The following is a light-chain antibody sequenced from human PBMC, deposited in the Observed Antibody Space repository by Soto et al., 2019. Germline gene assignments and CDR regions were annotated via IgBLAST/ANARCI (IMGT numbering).Light chain of an antibody. V-gene: IGKV3-15*01. Sequence: EIMLTQSPGTLSLSPGERATLSCRASQRISNNYLAWYQQHPGQAPRLLIYGASTRATGIPARFSGSGSGTEFTLPISSLQSEDFAVYYCQQYNNWPPITFGQGTRLEI. CDR2: GAS. CDR3: QQYNNWPPIT. CDR1: QRISNN. J-gene: IGKJ5*01.